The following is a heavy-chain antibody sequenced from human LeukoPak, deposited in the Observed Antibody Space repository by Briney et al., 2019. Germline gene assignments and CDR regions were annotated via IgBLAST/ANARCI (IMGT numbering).Heavy chain of an antibody. D-gene: IGHD3-22*01. V-gene: IGHV3-48*01. Sequence: GGSLRLSCVGSGFTFSSYSMNWVRQAPGKGLEWVSYISGTSNTIYYADSVKGRFTVSRDNAKNSLYLQMNSLRAEDTAIYYCARGPLNSSGYYFDYWGQGTLVTVSS. CDR3: ARGPLNSSGYYFDY. J-gene: IGHJ4*02. CDR1: GFTFSSYS. CDR2: ISGTSNTI.